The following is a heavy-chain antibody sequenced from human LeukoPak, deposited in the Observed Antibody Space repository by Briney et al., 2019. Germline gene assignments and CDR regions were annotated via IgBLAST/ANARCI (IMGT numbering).Heavy chain of an antibody. D-gene: IGHD6-13*01. CDR1: GYSLTTYY. Sequence: ASVKVSCKASGYSLTTYYMHWVRQAPGQGLEWMAIINPSGGSTNYAQKFQGRVTITADESTSTAYMELSSLRSEDTAVYYCARLIYSSSWQPFPGVFDYWGQGTLVTVSS. J-gene: IGHJ4*02. V-gene: IGHV1-46*01. CDR2: INPSGGST. CDR3: ARLIYSSSWQPFPGVFDY.